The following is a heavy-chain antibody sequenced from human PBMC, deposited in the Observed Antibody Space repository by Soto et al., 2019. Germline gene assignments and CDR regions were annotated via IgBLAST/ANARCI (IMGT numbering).Heavy chain of an antibody. D-gene: IGHD2-15*01. CDR2: IYYSGST. V-gene: IGHV4-31*03. CDR3: ARGRGEDIVVFLFDY. J-gene: IGHJ4*02. CDR1: GGSISSGGYY. Sequence: SETLSLTCTVSGGSISSGGYYWSWIRQHPGKGLEWIGYIYYSGSTYYNPSLKSRVTISVDTSKNQFSLKLSSVTAADTAVYYCARGRGEDIVVFLFDYWGQGTLVTVSS.